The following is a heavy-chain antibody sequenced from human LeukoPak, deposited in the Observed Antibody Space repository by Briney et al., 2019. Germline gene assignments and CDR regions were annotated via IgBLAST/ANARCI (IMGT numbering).Heavy chain of an antibody. J-gene: IGHJ2*01. CDR1: GGSISSGSYY. CDR3: AREYSSSWYWYFDL. V-gene: IGHV4-61*02. D-gene: IGHD6-13*01. Sequence: SETLSLTCTVPGGSISSGSYYWSWIRQLAGKGLEWIGRIYSSGSTNYNPSLKSRVTISVDTSKNQFSLKLSSVTAADTAVYYCAREYSSSWYWYFDLWGRGTLVTVSS. CDR2: IYSSGST.